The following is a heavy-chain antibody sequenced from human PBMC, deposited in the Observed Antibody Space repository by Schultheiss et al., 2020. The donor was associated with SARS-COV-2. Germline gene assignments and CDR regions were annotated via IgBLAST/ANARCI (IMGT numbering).Heavy chain of an antibody. D-gene: IGHD1-26*01. Sequence: SQTLSLSCTVSGGSISSYYWSWIRQPPGKGLEWIGYIYYSGSTNYNPSLKSRVTISVDTSKNQFSLKLSSVTAADTAVYYCARGSGSSPFYFDYWGQGTLVTVSS. CDR3: ARGSGSSPFYFDY. CDR2: IYYSGST. CDR1: GGSISSYY. V-gene: IGHV4-59*01. J-gene: IGHJ4*02.